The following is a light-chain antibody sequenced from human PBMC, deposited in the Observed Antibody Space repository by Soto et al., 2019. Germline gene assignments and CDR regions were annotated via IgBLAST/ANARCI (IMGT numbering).Light chain of an antibody. J-gene: IGKJ2*01. CDR1: QSVNNW. CDR3: QHYDVYPYT. CDR2: QAS. V-gene: IGKV1-5*03. Sequence: DIQMTQSPSTLSASVGDRVTITCRASQSVNNWLAWYQQKPGKVPNLLIFQASTLETGVPSRFSGSGSGTEFNLSISSLQPDDFETYYCQHYDVYPYTFGQGTKLEIK.